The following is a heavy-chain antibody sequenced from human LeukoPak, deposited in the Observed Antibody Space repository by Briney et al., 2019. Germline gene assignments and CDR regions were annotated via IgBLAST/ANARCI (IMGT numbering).Heavy chain of an antibody. CDR2: INSDGSST. Sequence: GGSLRLSCAASRFTFSTYWMHWVRQAPGKGLVWVSRINSDGSSTGYADSVKGRFTISRDNAKNTLYLQMNSLRAEDPALYYCVGSRGWSGFDYWGQGTLVTVSS. CDR1: RFTFSTYW. J-gene: IGHJ4*02. D-gene: IGHD6-19*01. CDR3: VGSRGWSGFDY. V-gene: IGHV3-74*01.